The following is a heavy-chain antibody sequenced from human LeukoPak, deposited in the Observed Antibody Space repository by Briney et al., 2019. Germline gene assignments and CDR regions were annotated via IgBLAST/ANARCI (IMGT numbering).Heavy chain of an antibody. J-gene: IGHJ3*01. CDR1: GYTFTGYY. D-gene: IGHD6-19*01. Sequence: GASVKVSCKASGYTFTGYYMHWVRQAPGQGLEWMGCINANSGGTNYAQKFRGRVTMTRDTSISTAYMDLSRLRSDDTAVYYCARDHPYSSGWYGRVEALDLWGQGTTVTVSS. CDR2: INANSGGT. V-gene: IGHV1-2*02. CDR3: ARDHPYSSGWYGRVEALDL.